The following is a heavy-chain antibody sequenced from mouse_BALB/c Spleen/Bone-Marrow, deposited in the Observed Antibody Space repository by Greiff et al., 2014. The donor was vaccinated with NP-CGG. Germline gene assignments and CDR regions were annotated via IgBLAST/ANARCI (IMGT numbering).Heavy chain of an antibody. CDR2: ITYSANT. V-gene: IGHV3-8*02. Sequence: EVMLVESGPSLVKPSQTLSLTCSVTGDSITRGYWSWIRKFPGNKLEYMGYITYSANTYYNPSLKSRLSITRDTSKNQYYLQLNSVTTEDTATYYCATGYYFDYWGQGTTLTVSS. D-gene: IGHD4-1*01. CDR3: ATGYYFDY. CDR1: GDSITRGY. J-gene: IGHJ2*01.